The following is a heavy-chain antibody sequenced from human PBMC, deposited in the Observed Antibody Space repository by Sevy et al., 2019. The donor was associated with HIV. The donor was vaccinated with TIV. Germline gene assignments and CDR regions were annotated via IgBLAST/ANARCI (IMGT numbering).Heavy chain of an antibody. D-gene: IGHD3-3*01. Sequence: GGSLRLSCVTSRFTFSTYNMNWVRQAPGKGLEWVSSISSGSGFIFYADSVKGRFTISRDNAKNSLDLQMNSLRAEDAAVYYCAREKTILEGRYGMDVWGQGTTVTVSS. J-gene: IGHJ6*02. V-gene: IGHV3-21*01. CDR2: ISSGSGFI. CDR1: RFTFSTYN. CDR3: AREKTILEGRYGMDV.